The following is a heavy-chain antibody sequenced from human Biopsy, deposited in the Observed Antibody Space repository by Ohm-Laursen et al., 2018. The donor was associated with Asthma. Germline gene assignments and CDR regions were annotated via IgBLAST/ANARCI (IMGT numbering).Heavy chain of an antibody. CDR3: AKRRGYSDLTDFDH. CDR2: ISYDGNNK. V-gene: IGHV3-30*18. Sequence: SLRLSCAASGFSFSNFGMHWVRQAPGKGLEWVTVISYDGNNKYYADSVKGRFTISRDNAKSTLYLQMNRLRTDDTAVYFCAKRRGYSDLTDFDHWGQGTLVTVSS. D-gene: IGHD3-3*01. CDR1: GFSFSNFG. J-gene: IGHJ4*02.